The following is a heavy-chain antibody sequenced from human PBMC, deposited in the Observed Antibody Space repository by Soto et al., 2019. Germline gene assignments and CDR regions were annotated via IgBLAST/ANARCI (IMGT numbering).Heavy chain of an antibody. V-gene: IGHV3-23*01. CDR2: ISGSGGST. CDR3: AKDRGTPYYDFWSDKRMEV. CDR1: GFTFSSYA. D-gene: IGHD3-3*01. Sequence: GGSLRLSCAASGFTFSSYAMSWVRQAPGKGLEWVSAISGSGGSTYYADSVKGRFTISRDNSKNPLYLQMNSLRAEDTAVYYCAKDRGTPYYDFWSDKRMEVWGQGTTVTVSS. J-gene: IGHJ6*02.